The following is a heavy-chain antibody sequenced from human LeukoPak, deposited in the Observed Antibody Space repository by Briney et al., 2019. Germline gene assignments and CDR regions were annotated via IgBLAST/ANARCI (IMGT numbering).Heavy chain of an antibody. Sequence: GGSLRLSCAASGFTFRSYCMHWVRQAPGKGLEWVAVISYDGSNKYYADSVKGRLPISRDNPKNTLYLQMNSLRGEDTAVYYCAKDRERYPDYWGQGTLVTVSS. CDR2: ISYDGSNK. CDR3: AKDRERYPDY. V-gene: IGHV3-30*18. J-gene: IGHJ4*02. D-gene: IGHD5-24*01. CDR1: GFTFRSYC.